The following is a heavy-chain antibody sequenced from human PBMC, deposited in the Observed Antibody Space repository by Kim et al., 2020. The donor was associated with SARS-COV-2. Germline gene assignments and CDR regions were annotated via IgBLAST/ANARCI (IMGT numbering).Heavy chain of an antibody. D-gene: IGHD3-22*01. Sequence: GGSLRLSCAASGFTFSSYAMSWVRQAPGKGLEWVSAISGSGGSTYYADSVKGRFTISRDNSKNTLYLQMNSLRAEDTAVYYCAKDIMGGYYDSSGENFDYWGQGTLVTVSS. V-gene: IGHV3-23*01. CDR1: GFTFSSYA. CDR2: ISGSGGST. CDR3: AKDIMGGYYDSSGENFDY. J-gene: IGHJ4*02.